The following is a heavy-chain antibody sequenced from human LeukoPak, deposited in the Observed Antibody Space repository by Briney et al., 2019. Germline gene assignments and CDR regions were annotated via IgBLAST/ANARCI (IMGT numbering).Heavy chain of an antibody. D-gene: IGHD6-13*01. V-gene: IGHV4-34*01. Sequence: SETLSLTCAVYGGSFSGYYWSWIRQPPGKGLEWIGEINHSGSTNYNPSLKSRVTISVDTPKNQFSLKLSSVTAADTAVYYCARNAPGIAAAVYWYFDLWGRGTLVTVSS. CDR3: ARNAPGIAAAVYWYFDL. J-gene: IGHJ2*01. CDR1: GGSFSGYY. CDR2: INHSGST.